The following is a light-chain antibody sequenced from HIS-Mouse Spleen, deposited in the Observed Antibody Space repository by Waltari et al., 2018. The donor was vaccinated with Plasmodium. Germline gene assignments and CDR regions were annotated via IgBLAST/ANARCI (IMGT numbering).Light chain of an antibody. V-gene: IGKV3-15*01. CDR2: GAS. CDR1: QSVSSN. J-gene: IGKJ3*01. Sequence: IVMTQSPATLSVSPGVRAPLSCRASQSVSSNLAWYQQKPGQAPRLLIYGASTRATGIPARFSGSGSGTEFTLTISSLQSEDFAVYYCQQYNNWPPEGAFGPGTKVDIK. CDR3: QQYNNWPPEGA.